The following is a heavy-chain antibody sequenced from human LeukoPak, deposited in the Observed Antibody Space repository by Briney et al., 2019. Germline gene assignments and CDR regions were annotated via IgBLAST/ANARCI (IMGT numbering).Heavy chain of an antibody. Sequence: GGSLRLSCSASGFTFSDYAMHWVRQAPGKGLEWVSYISSSGSTIYYADSVKGRFTISRDNAKNSLYLQMNSLRAEDTAVYYCARFAGDDSSGYYFDYWGQGTLVTVSS. CDR2: ISSSGSTI. CDR3: ARFAGDDSSGYYFDY. D-gene: IGHD3-22*01. V-gene: IGHV3-11*01. J-gene: IGHJ4*02. CDR1: GFTFSDYA.